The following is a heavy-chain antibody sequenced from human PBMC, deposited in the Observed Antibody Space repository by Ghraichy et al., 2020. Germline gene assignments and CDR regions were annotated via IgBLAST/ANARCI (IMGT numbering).Heavy chain of an antibody. CDR2: IKQDGIEK. CDR1: RFTFSSYW. J-gene: IGHJ4*02. Sequence: GGSLRLSCAASRFTFSSYWMTWVRQAPGKGLEWVAHIKQDGIEKYYVDSVKGRFIISRDNAKNSLYLQMNSLRAEDTAVYYCARDKSFVPVAGTGALEYWGQGTLVTVSS. CDR3: ARDKSFVPVAGTGALEY. V-gene: IGHV3-7*01. D-gene: IGHD6-19*01.